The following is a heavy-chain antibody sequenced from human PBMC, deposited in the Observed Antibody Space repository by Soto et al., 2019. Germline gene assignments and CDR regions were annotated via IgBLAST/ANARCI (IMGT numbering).Heavy chain of an antibody. V-gene: IGHV4-39*01. CDR1: GGSISSSSYY. D-gene: IGHD6-13*01. J-gene: IGHJ2*01. CDR2: IYYSGST. CDR3: ARHVTPGIAAAGLGTYWYFDLWYFDL. Sequence: PSETLSLTCTVSGGSISSSSYYWGWIRQPPGKGLEWIGSIYYSGSTYYNPSLKSRVTISVDTSKNQFSLKLSSVTAADTAVYYCARHVTPGIAAAGLGTYWYFDLWYFDLWVRGTLVTVSS.